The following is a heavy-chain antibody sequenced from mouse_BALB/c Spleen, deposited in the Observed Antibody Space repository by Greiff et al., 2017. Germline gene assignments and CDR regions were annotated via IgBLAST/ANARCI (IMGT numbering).Heavy chain of an antibody. CDR3: ARHEGYDAAMDY. CDR1: GFTFSSYG. J-gene: IGHJ4*01. D-gene: IGHD2-2*01. CDR2: ISSGGSYT. V-gene: IGHV5-6*01. Sequence: EVQLQESGGDLVKPGGSLKLSCAASGFTFSSYGMSWVRQTPDKRLEWVATISSGGSYTYYPDSVKGRFTISRDNAKNTLYLQMSSLKSEDTAMYYCARHEGYDAAMDYWGQGTSVTVSS.